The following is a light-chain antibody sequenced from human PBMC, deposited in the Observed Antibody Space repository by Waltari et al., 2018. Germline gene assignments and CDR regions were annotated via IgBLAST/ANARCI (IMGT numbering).Light chain of an antibody. J-gene: IGKJ4*01. Sequence: VLTQSPATLPLSPGARATLTCRASQSVYNFLAWYQQKPGQAPRLLIYEASQRATGIPARFSGSGSGTDFTLTISNLEPEDVAVYYCQQRANWPPLTFGGGTKVEIK. CDR1: QSVYNF. CDR3: QQRANWPPLT. CDR2: EAS. V-gene: IGKV3-11*01.